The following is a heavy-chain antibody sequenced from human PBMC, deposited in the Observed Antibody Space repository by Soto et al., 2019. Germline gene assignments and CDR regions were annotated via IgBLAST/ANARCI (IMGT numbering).Heavy chain of an antibody. CDR1: CYTFTNYG. D-gene: IGHD4-4*01. Sequence: ASVKGSCKASCYTFTNYGSSWVRQAPGQGLEWMGWINTYNGNTNHAQKLQGRVTMTRDTSTGTAYMELSSLRSEDTAVYYCATDSRGNYAHLGYWGQGTLVTVSS. CDR3: ATDSRGNYAHLGY. J-gene: IGHJ4*02. CDR2: INTYNGNT. V-gene: IGHV1-18*01.